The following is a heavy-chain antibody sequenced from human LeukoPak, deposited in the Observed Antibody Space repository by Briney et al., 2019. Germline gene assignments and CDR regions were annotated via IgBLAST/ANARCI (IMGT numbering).Heavy chain of an antibody. J-gene: IGHJ1*01. Sequence: PGGSLRLSCRGSGFTFSEYSMSWVRQSPGKGLEWLGFIRSASYGGAAVYAPSVEGRVNISRDDSRSVSYLHMSSLTVDDTGVYFCTRRIVTAFWGPGALVIVSS. CDR1: GFTFSEYS. CDR3: TRRIVTAF. CDR2: IRSASYGGAA. D-gene: IGHD1-26*01. V-gene: IGHV3-49*04.